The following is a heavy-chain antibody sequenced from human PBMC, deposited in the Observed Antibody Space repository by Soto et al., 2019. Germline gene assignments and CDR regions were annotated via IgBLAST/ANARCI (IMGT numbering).Heavy chain of an antibody. Sequence: GGSLRLSCAASGFTFTRYSMNWVRQAPGKGLEWVSSISSTTNYIYYGDSMKGRFTISRDNAKNTLYLEMNSLRAEDTAVYYCARESEDLTSNFDYWGQGTLVTVSS. J-gene: IGHJ4*02. CDR1: GFTFTRYS. V-gene: IGHV3-21*06. CDR3: ARESEDLTSNFDY. CDR2: ISSTTNYI.